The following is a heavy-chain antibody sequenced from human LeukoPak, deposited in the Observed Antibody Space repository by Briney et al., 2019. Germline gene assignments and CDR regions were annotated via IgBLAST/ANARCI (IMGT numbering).Heavy chain of an antibody. Sequence: ASVKVSCKASGYTFTSYYMHWVRQAPGQGLEWMGIINPSGGSTSYAQKFQGRVTMTTDTSTSTAYMELRSLRSDDTAVYYCARRLSITIFGVVIHAPFDPWGQGTLVTVSS. D-gene: IGHD3-3*01. CDR2: INPSGGST. V-gene: IGHV1-46*01. CDR3: ARRLSITIFGVVIHAPFDP. CDR1: GYTFTSYY. J-gene: IGHJ5*02.